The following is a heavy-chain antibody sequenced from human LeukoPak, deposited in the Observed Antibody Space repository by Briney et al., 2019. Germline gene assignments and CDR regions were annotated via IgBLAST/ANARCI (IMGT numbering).Heavy chain of an antibody. CDR1: GFTFSSYA. V-gene: IGHV3-23*01. Sequence: QSGGSLRLFCAASGFTFSSYAMSWVRQAPGKGLEWVSAISGSGGSTYYADSVKGRFTISRDNSKNTLYLQMNSLRAEDTAVYYCAKAGTQLDYFDYWGQGTLVTVSS. J-gene: IGHJ4*02. CDR3: AKAGTQLDYFDY. CDR2: ISGSGGST. D-gene: IGHD1-1*01.